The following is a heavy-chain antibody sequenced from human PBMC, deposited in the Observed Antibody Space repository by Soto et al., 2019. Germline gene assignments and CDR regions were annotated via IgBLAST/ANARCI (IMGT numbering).Heavy chain of an antibody. V-gene: IGHV1-69*13. Sequence: GASVKVSCKASGGTFSSYAISWVRQAPGQGLEWMGGIIPIFGTANYAQKFQGRVTITADESTSTAYMELSSLKTEDTAVYYCSSSIFGVVVTKNYWGPGTLVTAPQ. CDR1: GGTFSSYA. D-gene: IGHD3-3*02. CDR3: SSSIFGVVVTKNY. CDR2: IIPIFGTA. J-gene: IGHJ4*02.